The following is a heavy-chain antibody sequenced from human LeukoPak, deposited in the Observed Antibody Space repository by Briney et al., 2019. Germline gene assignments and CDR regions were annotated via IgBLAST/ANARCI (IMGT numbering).Heavy chain of an antibody. CDR3: ARVQGRVTIFGVFIT. CDR1: GGCTSPYK. J-gene: IGHJ5*02. CDR2: VYNSGTT. D-gene: IGHD3-3*01. V-gene: IGHV4-59*08. Sequence: SETLSLTCTVSGGCTSPYKWNWIRQPPGKGLEWIGFVYNSGTTSYNPSLKNRVTISVDTSKSQFSLKLTSVTAADTAVYYCARVQGRVTIFGVFITWGQGTLVTVSS.